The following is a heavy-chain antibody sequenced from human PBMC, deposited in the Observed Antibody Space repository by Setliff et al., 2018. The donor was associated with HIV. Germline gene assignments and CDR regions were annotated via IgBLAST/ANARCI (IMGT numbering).Heavy chain of an antibody. CDR2: IIPVFDTT. J-gene: IGHJ4*02. CDR1: GGTVSRLT. CDR3: AVGDYVWGSYRLDF. Sequence: SVKVSCKASGGTVSRLTFGWVRQVPGQGLEWMGGIIPVFDTTNYEKKFRDRVTITADESTSTVYLELISLRSEDTAVYYCAVGDYVWGSYRLDFWGQGTLVTVSS. V-gene: IGHV1-69*13. D-gene: IGHD3-16*02.